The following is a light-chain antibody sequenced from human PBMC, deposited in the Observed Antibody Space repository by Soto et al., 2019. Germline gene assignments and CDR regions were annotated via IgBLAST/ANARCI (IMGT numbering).Light chain of an antibody. CDR1: QSVSSN. V-gene: IGKV3-15*01. CDR2: GAS. Sequence: EVVITQSPSTVSVSPGERATLSCRASQSVSSNLAWYQQKAGQAPRLLMYGASTRATGIPARFSGSGSGTEFALTISSLQSEDFAVYYCQQYNNWPLTFGGGTKVDI. J-gene: IGKJ4*01. CDR3: QQYNNWPLT.